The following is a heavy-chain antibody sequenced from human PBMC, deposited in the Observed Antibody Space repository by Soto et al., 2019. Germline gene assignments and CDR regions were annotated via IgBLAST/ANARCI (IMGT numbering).Heavy chain of an antibody. J-gene: IGHJ3*01. V-gene: IGHV3-30*18. CDR3: AKDAYNAAFDV. Sequence: LRLSCATSGFSFNIFGMHWVRQAPGKALEWVGLISKNGDNQYYGDSAKGRFIISRDNPKNSLYLQLHSLRPDDTAVYYCAKDAYNAAFDVWGQGTMVTVSS. CDR1: GFSFNIFG. CDR2: ISKNGDNQ. D-gene: IGHD1-1*01.